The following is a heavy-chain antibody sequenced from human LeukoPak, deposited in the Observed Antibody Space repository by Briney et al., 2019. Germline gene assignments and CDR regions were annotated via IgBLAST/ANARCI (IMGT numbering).Heavy chain of an antibody. J-gene: IGHJ4*02. CDR1: GGTFSSYA. CDR3: ARAETMIGGYFDY. Sequence: GSSVKVSCKASGGTFSSYAISWVRQAPGQGLEWMGRIIPILGIANYAQKFQGRVTITADKSTSTAYMELSSLRSEDTAVYYCARAETMIGGYFDYWGQGTLVTVSS. V-gene: IGHV1-69*04. D-gene: IGHD3-22*01. CDR2: IIPILGIA.